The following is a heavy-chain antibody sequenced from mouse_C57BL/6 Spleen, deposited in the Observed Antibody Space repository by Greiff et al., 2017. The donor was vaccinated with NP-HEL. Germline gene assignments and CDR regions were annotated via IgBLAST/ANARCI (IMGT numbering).Heavy chain of an antibody. J-gene: IGHJ4*01. D-gene: IGHD1-1*01. CDR3: ARATVVAPGAMDY. Sequence: QVQLQQPGAELVMPGASVKLSCKASGYTFTSYWMPWVKQRPGQGLEWIGEIDPSDSYTNYNQKFKGKSTLTVDKSSSTAYMQLSSLTSEDSAVYYCARATVVAPGAMDYWGQGTSVTVSS. V-gene: IGHV1-69*01. CDR1: GYTFTSYW. CDR2: IDPSDSYT.